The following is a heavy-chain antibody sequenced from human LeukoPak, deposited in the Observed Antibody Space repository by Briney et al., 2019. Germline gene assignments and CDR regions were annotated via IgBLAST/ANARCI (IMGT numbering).Heavy chain of an antibody. CDR1: GYTFTGYY. D-gene: IGHD2-2*01. V-gene: IGHV1-2*02. CDR3: AREDQLLSAFLDY. CDR2: INPNSGGT. Sequence: ASVKDSCKASGYTFTGYYMHWVRQAPGQGLEWMGWINPNSGGTNYAQKFQGRVTMTRDTSISTAYMELSRLRSDDTAVYYCAREDQLLSAFLDYWGQGTLVTVSS. J-gene: IGHJ4*02.